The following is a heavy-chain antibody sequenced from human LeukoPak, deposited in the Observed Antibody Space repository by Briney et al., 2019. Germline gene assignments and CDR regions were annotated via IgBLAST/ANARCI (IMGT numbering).Heavy chain of an antibody. J-gene: IGHJ3*01. D-gene: IGHD2-15*01. CDR2: ISESGGTT. CDR3: VSGRLDAFDV. CDR1: GFTFRNYA. V-gene: IGHV3-23*01. Sequence: PGGSLRLSCTASGFTFRNYAMGWVRQAPGKGLEWVSDISESGGTTNYAESVKGRFTVSRDNYEDTLYLQMNSLRAEDTAVYYCVSGRLDAFDVWGQGTMVTVSP.